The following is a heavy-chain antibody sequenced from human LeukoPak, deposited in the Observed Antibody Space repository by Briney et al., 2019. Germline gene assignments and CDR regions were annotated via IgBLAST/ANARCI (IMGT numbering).Heavy chain of an antibody. J-gene: IGHJ3*02. CDR3: AREWNSDAFDI. V-gene: IGHV4-34*01. CDR1: GGSFSGYY. D-gene: IGHD1-7*01. CDR2: INHSGST. Sequence: SETLSLTCAVYGGSFSGYYWSWIRQPPGKGLEWIGEINHSGSTNYNPSLKSRVTISVDTSKNQFSLKLSSVTAADTAVYYCAREWNSDAFDIWGQGTMVTVSS.